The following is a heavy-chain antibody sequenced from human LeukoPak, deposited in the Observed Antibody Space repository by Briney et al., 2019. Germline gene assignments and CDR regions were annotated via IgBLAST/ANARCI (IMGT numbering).Heavy chain of an antibody. CDR1: GYSFTSYW. Sequence: GESLKISCKGSGYSFTSYWIGWVRQMPGKGLEWMGIIYPGDSDTRYSPSFQGQVTISADKSISTAYLQWSSLKASDTAMYYCARLHIVVVPAAWGFDYYYMDVWGKETTVTVSS. CDR3: ARLHIVVVPAAWGFDYYYMDV. CDR2: IYPGDSDT. D-gene: IGHD2-2*01. V-gene: IGHV5-51*01. J-gene: IGHJ6*03.